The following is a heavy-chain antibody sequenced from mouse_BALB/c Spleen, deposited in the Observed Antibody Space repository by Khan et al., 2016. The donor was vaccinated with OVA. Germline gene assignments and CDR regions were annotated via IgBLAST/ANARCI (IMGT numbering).Heavy chain of an antibody. D-gene: IGHD1-1*01. Sequence: EVKLEESGPGLLKPSQSLSLTCTVTGYSITSAYAWNWIRQFPGNILEWMAYIGYSGSTNYNPSLRSRISITRDTSKNQFFLQLNSVTSEDTATYYCASGMLLLRYPDYWDYWAQGTTLTVSS. J-gene: IGHJ2*01. CDR1: GYSITSAYA. CDR2: IGYSGST. CDR3: ASGMLLLRYPDYWDY. V-gene: IGHV3-2*02.